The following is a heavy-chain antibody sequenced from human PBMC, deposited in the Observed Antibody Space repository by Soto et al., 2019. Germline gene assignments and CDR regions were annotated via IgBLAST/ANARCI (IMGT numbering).Heavy chain of an antibody. D-gene: IGHD4-17*01. V-gene: IGHV3-30*18. CDR1: GFTFSSYG. CDR2: ISYDGSNK. Sequence: PGGSLRLSCAASGFTFSSYGMHWVRQAPGKGLEWVAVISYDGSNKYYADSVKGRFTISRDNSKNTLYLQMNSLRAEDTAVFYCAKDGSDTVTPPTFDYWGQGTLVTVSS. J-gene: IGHJ4*02. CDR3: AKDGSDTVTPPTFDY.